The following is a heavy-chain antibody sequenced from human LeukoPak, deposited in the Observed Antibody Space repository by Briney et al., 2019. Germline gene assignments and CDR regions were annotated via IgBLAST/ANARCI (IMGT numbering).Heavy chain of an antibody. J-gene: IGHJ4*02. CDR2: IYSGGST. Sequence: GGSLRLSCAASGFTVSSNYMSWVRQAPGKGLEWASVIYSGGSTYYADSVKGRFTISRDNSKNTLYLQMNSLRAEDTAVYYCARSGGYSGYDLDFDYWGQGTLVTVSS. V-gene: IGHV3-53*01. CDR1: GFTVSSNY. D-gene: IGHD5-12*01. CDR3: ARSGGYSGYDLDFDY.